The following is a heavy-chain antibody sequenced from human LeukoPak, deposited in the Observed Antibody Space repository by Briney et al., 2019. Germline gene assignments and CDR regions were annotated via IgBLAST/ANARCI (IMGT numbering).Heavy chain of an antibody. V-gene: IGHV4-39*01. CDR1: GGSISSSTYF. J-gene: IGHJ4*02. D-gene: IGHD3-9*01. CDR3: ARPEYFVNY. Sequence: SETLSLTCIVSGGSISSSTYFWGWIRQPPGKGLEWIASMSFSGSTYYNPSLKSRVTISVDTSENQFSLRLSSVTAADTAVYYCARPEYFVNYWGQGGLVTVSS. CDR2: MSFSGST.